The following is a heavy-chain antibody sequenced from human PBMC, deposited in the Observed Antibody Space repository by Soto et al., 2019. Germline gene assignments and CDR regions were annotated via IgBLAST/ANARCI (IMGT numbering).Heavy chain of an antibody. CDR1: GGSISSYY. D-gene: IGHD3-9*01. Sequence: PSETLSLTCTVSGGSISSYYWSWIRQPPGKGLEWIGYIYYSGSTNYNPSLKSRVTISVDTSKNQFSLKLSSVIAADTAVYYCAGYDILTGYISYWGQGTLVTVSS. CDR3: AGYDILTGYISY. V-gene: IGHV4-59*01. J-gene: IGHJ4*02. CDR2: IYYSGST.